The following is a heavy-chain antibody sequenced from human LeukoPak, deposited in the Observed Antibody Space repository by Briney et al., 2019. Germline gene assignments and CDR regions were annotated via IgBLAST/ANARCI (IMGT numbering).Heavy chain of an antibody. CDR2: IWYDGSNK. D-gene: IGHD3-22*01. J-gene: IGHJ4*02. V-gene: IGHV3-33*01. CDR1: GFTFSSYG. Sequence: PGGSLRLSCAASGFTFSSYGMHWVRQAPGKGLEWVAVIWYDGSNKYYADSVKGRFTISRDNSKNTLYLQMNSLRAEDTAVYYCARDDDSSGYYPDYWGQGTLGTVSS. CDR3: ARDDDSSGYYPDY.